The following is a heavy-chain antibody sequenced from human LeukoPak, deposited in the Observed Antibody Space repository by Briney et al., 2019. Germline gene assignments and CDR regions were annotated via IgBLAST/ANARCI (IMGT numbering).Heavy chain of an antibody. V-gene: IGHV1-69*06. CDR1: GGTFSSYA. CDR3: ARDVGITVADSFDP. D-gene: IGHD6-13*01. CDR2: IIPIFGTA. Sequence: GASVKVSCKASGGTFSSYAISWVRQAPGQGLEWMGGIIPIFGTANYAQKFQGRVTITADKSTSTVYMEVRGLRSDDTAMYYCARDVGITVADSFDPWGQGTLVTVSS. J-gene: IGHJ5*02.